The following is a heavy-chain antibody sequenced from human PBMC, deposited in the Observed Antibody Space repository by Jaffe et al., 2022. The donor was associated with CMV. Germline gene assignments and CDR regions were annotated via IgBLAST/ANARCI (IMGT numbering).Heavy chain of an antibody. J-gene: IGHJ4*02. V-gene: IGHV1-2*02. CDR2: INPNSGGT. CDR3: ARELGSSLLDY. CDR1: GYTFTDYY. Sequence: QVQVVQSGAEVKKPGASVKVSCKASGYTFTDYYMHWVRQAPGQGLEWMGWINPNSGGTKYAQKFQGRVTMTRDTSISTAYMELSRLRSDDTAVYYCARELGSSLLDYWGQGILVTVSS. D-gene: IGHD6-6*01.